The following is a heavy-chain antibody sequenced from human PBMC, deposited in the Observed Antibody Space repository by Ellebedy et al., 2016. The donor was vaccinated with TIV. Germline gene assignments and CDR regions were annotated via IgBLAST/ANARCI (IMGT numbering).Heavy chain of an antibody. V-gene: IGHV1-18*04. Sequence: AASVKVSCKASGYIFNTYAISWVRQAPGHGLEWMGWISRHNGDTNSAARFKGRVTMTTATSPATAYMELTSLTSDDTALYYCARDSANYDTLTGPYYYYAMDVWGQGTTVIVS. CDR3: ARDSANYDTLTGPYYYYAMDV. CDR2: ISRHNGDT. CDR1: GYIFNTYA. J-gene: IGHJ6*02. D-gene: IGHD3-9*01.